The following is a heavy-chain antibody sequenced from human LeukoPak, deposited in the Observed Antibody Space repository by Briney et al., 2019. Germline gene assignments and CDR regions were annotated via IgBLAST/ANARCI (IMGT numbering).Heavy chain of an antibody. D-gene: IGHD3-16*01. V-gene: IGHV4-39*07. J-gene: IGHJ4*02. CDR3: ARGRGSYGPYYFDY. Sequence: SETLSLTCTVSGGSISSSSYYWGWIRQPPGKGLEWIGSIYYSGSTYYNPSLKSRVTISVDTSKNQFSLKLSSVTAADTAVYYCARGRGSYGPYYFDYWGQGTLVTVSS. CDR1: GGSISSSSYY. CDR2: IYYSGST.